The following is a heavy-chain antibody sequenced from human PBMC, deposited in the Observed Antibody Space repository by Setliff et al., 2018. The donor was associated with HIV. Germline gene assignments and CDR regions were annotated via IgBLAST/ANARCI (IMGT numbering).Heavy chain of an antibody. J-gene: IGHJ4*02. CDR1: GFTFSGSA. V-gene: IGHV3-73*01. CDR3: AKAAAFCSGGNCYGENY. D-gene: IGHD2-15*01. CDR2: ILDKANNYAT. Sequence: GGSLRLSCAASGFTFSGSAMHWVRQASGKGLEWVGRILDKANNYATAYAASLEGRFTISRDNSKDTLYLQMNSLRAEDTALYYCAKAAAFCSGGNCYGENYWGQGTLVTVSS.